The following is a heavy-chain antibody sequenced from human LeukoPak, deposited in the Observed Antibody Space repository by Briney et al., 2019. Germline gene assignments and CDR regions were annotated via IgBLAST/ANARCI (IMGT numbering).Heavy chain of an antibody. CDR3: ARYDSDAFDI. CDR2: IRYDGSNK. CDR1: GFTFSSYG. Sequence: GGSLRLSCAASGFTFSSYGMHWVRPAPGKGLAWVAFIRYDGSNKYYADSVKGRFTISRDNSKNTLYLQMNSLRAEDTAVYYCARYDSDAFDIWGQGTMVTVSS. J-gene: IGHJ3*02. V-gene: IGHV3-30*02. D-gene: IGHD3-3*01.